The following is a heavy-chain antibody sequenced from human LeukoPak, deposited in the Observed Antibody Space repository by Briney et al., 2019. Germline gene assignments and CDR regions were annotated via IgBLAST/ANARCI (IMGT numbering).Heavy chain of an antibody. CDR3: ARDSRSLARLYYYGMDV. D-gene: IGHD3-16*01. CDR2: FSAYNGNT. J-gene: IGHJ6*02. Sequence: ASVKVSCKASGYTFTSYGISWVRQAPGQGLEWMGWFSAYNGNTNYAQKLQGRVTMTTDTSTSTAYMELRSLRSDDTAVYYCARDSRSLARLYYYGMDVWGQGTTVTVSS. V-gene: IGHV1-18*01. CDR1: GYTFTSYG.